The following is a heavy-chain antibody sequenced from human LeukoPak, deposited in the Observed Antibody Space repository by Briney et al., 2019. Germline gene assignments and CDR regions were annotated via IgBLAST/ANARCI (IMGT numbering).Heavy chain of an antibody. Sequence: SETLSLTCTVSGGSISSSSYYWGWIRQPPGKGLEWIGSIYYSGSTYYNPSLKSRVTISVDTSKNQFSLKLSSVTAADTAVYYCVRYPPFDYWGQGTLVTVSS. V-gene: IGHV4-39*01. CDR1: GGSISSSSYY. J-gene: IGHJ4*02. CDR3: VRYPPFDY. CDR2: IYYSGST.